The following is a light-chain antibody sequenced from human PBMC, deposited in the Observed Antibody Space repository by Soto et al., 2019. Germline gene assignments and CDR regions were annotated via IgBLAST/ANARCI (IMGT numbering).Light chain of an antibody. CDR1: QSLLYSDNRNY. CDR3: QQQYTSRWT. J-gene: IGKJ1*01. CDR2: WAS. V-gene: IGKV4-1*01. Sequence: DFVMTQSPDSLAVSLGERATINCKSSQSLLYSDNRNYLAWYQQKSGQPPKQLIYWASTRQSGVPDRFRGSGSGTHFTLTITSLQAEDVAVYYCQQQYTSRWTFGQGTKVEI.